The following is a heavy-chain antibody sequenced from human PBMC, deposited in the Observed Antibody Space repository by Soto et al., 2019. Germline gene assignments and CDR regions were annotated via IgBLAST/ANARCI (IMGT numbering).Heavy chain of an antibody. CDR1: GFTFSSYG. V-gene: IGHV3-33*01. D-gene: IGHD6-19*01. Sequence: PGGSLRLSCAASGFTFSSYGMHWVRQAPGKGLEWVAVIWYDGSNKYYVDSVKGRFTISRDNSKNTLYLQMNSLRAEDTAVYYCARDAGYSSGWRNYYYYGMDVWGQGTTVTVSS. CDR3: ARDAGYSSGWRNYYYYGMDV. J-gene: IGHJ6*02. CDR2: IWYDGSNK.